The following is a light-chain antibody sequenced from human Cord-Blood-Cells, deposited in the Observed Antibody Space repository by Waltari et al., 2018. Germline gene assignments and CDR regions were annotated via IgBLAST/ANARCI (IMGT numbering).Light chain of an antibody. Sequence: HSALTPPASVPGSPGQSITISCAGTSSDVGSYNLVSWYQQHPGKATKLMSYEGSKRPSGVSNRFSGSKSGNTASLTISGLQAEDEADYYCCSYAGSSTLVFGGGTKLTVL. CDR1: SSDVGSYNL. J-gene: IGLJ3*02. CDR2: EGS. V-gene: IGLV2-23*01. CDR3: CSYAGSSTLV.